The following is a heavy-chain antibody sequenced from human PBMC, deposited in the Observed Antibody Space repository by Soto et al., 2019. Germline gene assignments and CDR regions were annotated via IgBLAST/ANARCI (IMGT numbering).Heavy chain of an antibody. CDR1: GGSISSGDYY. J-gene: IGHJ4*02. CDR2: IYYSGST. D-gene: IGHD3-10*01. V-gene: IGHV4-30-4*01. CDR3: ASTYGSGSYPLDY. Sequence: TSETLSLTCTFSGGSISSGDYYLSWIRQPPGKGLEWIGYIYYSGSTYYNPSLKSRVTISVDTSKNQFSLKLSSVTAADTAVYYCASTYGSGSYPLDYWGQGTLVTVSS.